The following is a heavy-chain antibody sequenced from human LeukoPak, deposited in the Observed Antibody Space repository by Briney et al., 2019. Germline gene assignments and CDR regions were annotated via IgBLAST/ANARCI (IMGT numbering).Heavy chain of an antibody. J-gene: IGHJ6*02. CDR2: IYTSGST. Sequence: SETLSLTCTVSGGSISSYYWSWIRQPAGKGLEWIGRIYTSGSTNYNPSLKSRVTMSVDTSKNQFSLKLSSVTAADTAVYYCARHGRGTAMVPSIYYYYGMDVWGQGTTVTVSS. CDR3: ARHGRGTAMVPSIYYYYGMDV. CDR1: GGSISSYY. D-gene: IGHD5-18*01. V-gene: IGHV4-4*07.